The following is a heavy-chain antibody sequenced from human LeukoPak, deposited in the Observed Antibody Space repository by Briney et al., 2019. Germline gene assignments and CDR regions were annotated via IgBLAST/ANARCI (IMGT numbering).Heavy chain of an antibody. V-gene: IGHV4-59*01. CDR3: ARVSETVASRHYHYYMDV. J-gene: IGHJ6*03. CDR2: IYYSGST. D-gene: IGHD3-10*01. Sequence: SETLSLTCTVSGGSINTYYWSWIRQPPGKGLEWIGYIYYSGSTNYNPSLKSRVTISVDTSKNQFSLKLRSLTAADTAVYYCARVSETVASRHYHYYMDVWGKGTSVTVSS. CDR1: GGSINTYY.